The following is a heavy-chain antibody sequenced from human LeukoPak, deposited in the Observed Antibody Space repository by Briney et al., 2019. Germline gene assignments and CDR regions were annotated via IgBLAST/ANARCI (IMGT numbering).Heavy chain of an antibody. J-gene: IGHJ3*02. V-gene: IGHV3-74*01. CDR2: INSDGSST. D-gene: IGHD1-26*01. CDR1: GFTFSSYW. CDR3: AKDQSSGSYYRLGVFDI. Sequence: GGSLRLSCAASGFTFSSYWMHWVRQAPGKGLVWVSRINSDGSSTSYADSVKGRFTISRDNARNSLYLQMNSLRAEDTALYYCAKDQSSGSYYRLGVFDIWGQGTMVTVSS.